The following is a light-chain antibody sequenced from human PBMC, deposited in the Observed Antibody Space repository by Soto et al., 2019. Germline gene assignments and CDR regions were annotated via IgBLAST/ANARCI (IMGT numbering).Light chain of an antibody. J-gene: IGKJ3*01. CDR2: DAS. V-gene: IGKV3-11*01. Sequence: EILLTQSPATLSLSPGERATLSCRAGQSITNYLAWYQQKPGQAPRLLIYDASNRATDIPARFSGSGSGTDFTLTISSLEPVDFAVYYCQHGGAFGPGTKVEIK. CDR3: QHGGA. CDR1: QSITNY.